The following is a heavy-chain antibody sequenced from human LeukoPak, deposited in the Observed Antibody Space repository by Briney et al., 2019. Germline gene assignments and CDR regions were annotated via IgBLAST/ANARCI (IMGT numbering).Heavy chain of an antibody. CDR2: INSDGSST. J-gene: IGHJ5*02. D-gene: IGHD2-15*01. Sequence: GGSLRLSCAASGFTFSDYYMSWVRQAPGKGLVWVSRINSDGSSTSYADSVKGRFTISRDNAKNTLYLQMNSLRAEDTAVHYCAREAQVGYCSGGSCVDYNWFDPWGQGTLVTVSS. CDR3: AREAQVGYCSGGSCVDYNWFDP. V-gene: IGHV3-74*01. CDR1: GFTFSDYY.